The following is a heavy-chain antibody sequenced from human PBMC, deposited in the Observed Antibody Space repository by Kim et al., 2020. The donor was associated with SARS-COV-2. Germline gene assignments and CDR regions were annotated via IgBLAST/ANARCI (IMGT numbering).Heavy chain of an antibody. CDR1: GFTFSSYA. Sequence: GGSLRLSCAASGFTFSSYATHWVRQAPGKGLEWVAVISYDGSNKYYADSVKGRFTISRDNSKNTLYLQMNSLRAEDTAVYYCARDSVDTAMVPFDYWGQGTLVTVSS. J-gene: IGHJ4*02. V-gene: IGHV3-30*04. CDR3: ARDSVDTAMVPFDY. D-gene: IGHD5-18*01. CDR2: ISYDGSNK.